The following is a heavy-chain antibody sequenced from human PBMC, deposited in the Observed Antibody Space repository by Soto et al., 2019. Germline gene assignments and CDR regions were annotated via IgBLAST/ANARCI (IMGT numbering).Heavy chain of an antibody. V-gene: IGHV1-18*01. Sequence: GASVKVSCKASGGTFSSYAISWVRQAPGQGLEWMGRISAYNGNTNYAQKLQGRVTMTTDTSKNQFSLKLSSVTAADTAVYYCARRFRRVAVAGTWFWFDPWGQGTLVTVSS. CDR3: ARRFRRVAVAGTWFWFDP. CDR2: ISAYNGNT. J-gene: IGHJ5*02. D-gene: IGHD6-19*01. CDR1: GGTFSSYA.